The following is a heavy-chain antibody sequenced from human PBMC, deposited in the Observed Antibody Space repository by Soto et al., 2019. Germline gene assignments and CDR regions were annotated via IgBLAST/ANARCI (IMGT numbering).Heavy chain of an antibody. CDR1: GFTFSSYG. V-gene: IGHV3-33*01. Sequence: QVQLVESGGGVVQPGRSLRLSCAASGFTFSSYGMHWVRQAPGKGLEWVAVIWYDGSNKYYADSVKGRFTISRDNSKNTLYLQMNSLRAEDTAVYYCAREYLAGYVSGHDAFDIWGQGTMVTVSS. CDR2: IWYDGSNK. D-gene: IGHD3-16*01. J-gene: IGHJ3*02. CDR3: AREYLAGYVSGHDAFDI.